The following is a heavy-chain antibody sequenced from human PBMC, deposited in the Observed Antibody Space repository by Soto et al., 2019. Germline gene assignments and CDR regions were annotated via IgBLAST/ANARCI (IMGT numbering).Heavy chain of an antibody. D-gene: IGHD6-19*01. CDR1: GGSISSGGYY. CDR2: IYYSGST. V-gene: IGHV4-31*03. Sequence: SETLSLTCTVSGGSISSGGYYWSWIRQHPGKGLEWIGYIYYSGSTYYNPSLKSRVTISVDTSKNQFSLKLSSVTAADTAVYYCAKGRRRAVAGISGVYWSQGTLVTVSS. J-gene: IGHJ4*02. CDR3: AKGRRRAVAGISGVY.